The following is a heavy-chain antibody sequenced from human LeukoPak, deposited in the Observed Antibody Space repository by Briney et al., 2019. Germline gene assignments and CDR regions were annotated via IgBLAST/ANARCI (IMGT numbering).Heavy chain of an antibody. D-gene: IGHD3-3*01. CDR3: ACGVGYYFDY. CDR1: GGSISSGSYY. V-gene: IGHV4-61*02. Sequence: PSETLSLTCTVSGGSISSGSYYWSWIRQPAGKGLEWIGRIYTSGSTNYNPSLKSRVTISVDTSKNQFSLKLSSVTAADTAVYYCACGVGYYFDYWGQGTLVTVSS. CDR2: IYTSGST. J-gene: IGHJ4*02.